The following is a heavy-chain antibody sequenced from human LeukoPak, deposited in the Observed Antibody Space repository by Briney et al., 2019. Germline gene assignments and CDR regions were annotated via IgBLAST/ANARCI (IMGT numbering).Heavy chain of an antibody. J-gene: IGHJ4*02. Sequence: GGSLRLSCAASGFTFSSYWMSWVRQAPGKGLEWVANIKQDGSEKYHVDSVKGRFTISRDNAKNSLYLQMNSLRAEDTAVYYCARDKGPYGYSYGLDYWGQGTLVTVSS. V-gene: IGHV3-7*01. CDR1: GFTFSSYW. D-gene: IGHD5-18*01. CDR3: ARDKGPYGYSYGLDY. CDR2: IKQDGSEK.